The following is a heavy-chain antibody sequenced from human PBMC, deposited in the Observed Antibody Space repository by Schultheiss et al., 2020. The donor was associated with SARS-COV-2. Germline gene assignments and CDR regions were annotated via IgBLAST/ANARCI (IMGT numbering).Heavy chain of an antibody. V-gene: IGHV3-30*04. Sequence: GESLKISCAASGFTFSSYAMHWVRQAPGKGLEWVAVISYDGSNKYYADSVKGRFTISRDNSKNTLYLQMNSLRAEDTAVYYCARQRLGSSSFPDYWGQGTQVTVSS. D-gene: IGHD6-6*01. CDR3: ARQRLGSSSFPDY. J-gene: IGHJ4*02. CDR1: GFTFSSYA. CDR2: ISYDGSNK.